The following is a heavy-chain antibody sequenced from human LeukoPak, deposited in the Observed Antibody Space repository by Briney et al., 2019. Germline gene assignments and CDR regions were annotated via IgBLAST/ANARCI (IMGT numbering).Heavy chain of an antibody. D-gene: IGHD5-12*01. V-gene: IGHV3-7*01. J-gene: IGHJ4*02. CDR2: IKRDGSEE. CDR1: AFPFSDYW. Sequence: GGSLRLSCAASAFPFSDYWMTWVGQAPGKGLEWVANIKRDGSEEYYVDSVKGRFTISRDNAKNFLYLQMNSLRVEDTAVHYCARFAIVPTMRAVDYWGQGTLVTVSS. CDR3: ARFAIVPTMRAVDY.